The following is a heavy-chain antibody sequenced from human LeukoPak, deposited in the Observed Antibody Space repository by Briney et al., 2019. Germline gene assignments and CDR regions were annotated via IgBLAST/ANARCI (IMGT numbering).Heavy chain of an antibody. D-gene: IGHD6-13*01. CDR3: ARFSSSWIYYFDY. CDR2: ISSSSSTI. J-gene: IGHJ4*02. CDR1: GFTFSSYS. Sequence: GGSLRLSCAASGFTFSSYSMNWVRQAPGKGLEWVSYISSSSSTIYYADSVKGRFTISRDNAKNSLYLQMNSLRAEDTAVYYCARFSSSWIYYFDYWGQGTLVTLSS. V-gene: IGHV3-48*01.